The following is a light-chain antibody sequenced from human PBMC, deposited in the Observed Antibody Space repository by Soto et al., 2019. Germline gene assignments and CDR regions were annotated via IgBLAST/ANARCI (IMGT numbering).Light chain of an antibody. CDR2: GAS. V-gene: IGKV3-20*01. Sequence: EIVLTQSPGTLSLSRGERATLSCRASQTIGSSYLACDQQKPGQAPRLLIHGASIRATGIPDRISGSGSGTDFTLTISRLEPEDSAVYYCQQYVTTPITFGQGTQLE. CDR1: QTIGSSY. CDR3: QQYVTTPIT. J-gene: IGKJ5*01.